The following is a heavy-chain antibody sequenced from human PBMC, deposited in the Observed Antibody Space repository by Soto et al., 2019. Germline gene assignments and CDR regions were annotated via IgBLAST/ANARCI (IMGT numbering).Heavy chain of an antibody. CDR2: IRAGGDTR. Sequence: EVQLLESGGGLVQPGETLRLSCAASGFDFSAYAMAWVRQAPGKGLEWVSLIRAGGDTRYFADFVKGRCTISRDDSKNTVYLQMDSLRAEDTAVYYCAKQIDGASSTYDYWGHGILSTVSS. CDR3: AKQIDGASSTYDY. V-gene: IGHV3-23*01. D-gene: IGHD6-6*01. CDR1: GFDFSAYA. J-gene: IGHJ4*01.